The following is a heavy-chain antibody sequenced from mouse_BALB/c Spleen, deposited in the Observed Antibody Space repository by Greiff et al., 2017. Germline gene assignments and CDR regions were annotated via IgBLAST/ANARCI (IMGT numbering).Heavy chain of an antibody. Sequence: VQLQQSGPELVKPGASVKLSCKASGYAFSSSWMNWVKQRPGQGLEWIGWIHPGDGDTNYNGKFKGKATLTADKSSSTAYMQLSSLTSVDSAVYFCARPRYEGGAMDYWGQGTSVTVSS. D-gene: IGHD2-3*01. CDR2: IHPGDGDT. V-gene: IGHV1-82*01. CDR3: ARPRYEGGAMDY. J-gene: IGHJ4*01. CDR1: GYAFSSSW.